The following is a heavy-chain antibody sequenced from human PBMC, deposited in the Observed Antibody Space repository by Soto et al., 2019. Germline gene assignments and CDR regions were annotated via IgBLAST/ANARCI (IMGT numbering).Heavy chain of an antibody. CDR1: GGTFSSYA. V-gene: IGHV1-69*01. J-gene: IGHJ6*02. CDR3: ATSLPSWYTRYYYYCMDV. CDR2: IIPIFGTA. D-gene: IGHD6-13*01. Sequence: QVQLVQSAAEVKKPGSSVKVSCKASGGTFSSYAISWVRQAPGQGLEWMGGIIPIFGTANYAQKFQGRVTITADESTSTAYMELSSLRSEDTAVYYCATSLPSWYTRYYYYCMDVWGQGTTVTVSS.